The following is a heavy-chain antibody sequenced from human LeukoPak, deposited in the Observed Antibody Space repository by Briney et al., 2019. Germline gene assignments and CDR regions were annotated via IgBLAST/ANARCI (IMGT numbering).Heavy chain of an antibody. D-gene: IGHD3-10*01. CDR3: TTGDSAGYSVDD. CDR2: IKSKTEGGAI. CDR1: GFTFSNAW. J-gene: IGHJ4*02. V-gene: IGHV3-15*01. Sequence: NPGGSLRLSCAASGFTFSNAWMCWVRQAPGKGLEWVGRIKSKTEGGAIDYAAPVKGRFTISRDDSKNTMFLQMNSLKTEDTAVYYCTTGDSAGYSVDDWGQGTLVTVSS.